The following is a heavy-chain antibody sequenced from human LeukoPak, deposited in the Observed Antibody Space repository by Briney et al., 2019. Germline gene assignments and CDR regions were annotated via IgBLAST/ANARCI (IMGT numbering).Heavy chain of an antibody. V-gene: IGHV4-34*01. CDR2: INHSGST. CDR3: ARLNTGGYYYYGMDV. Sequence: SETLSLTCAVYGGSFSGYYWSWIRQPPGKGLEWIGEINHSGSTNYNPSLKSRVTISVDTSKNQFSLKLNSVTAADTAVYYCARLNTGGYYYYGMDVWGQGTTVTVSS. D-gene: IGHD1-14*01. CDR1: GGSFSGYY. J-gene: IGHJ6*02.